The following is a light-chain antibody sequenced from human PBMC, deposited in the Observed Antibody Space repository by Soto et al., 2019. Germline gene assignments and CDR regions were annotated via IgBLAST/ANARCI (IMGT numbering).Light chain of an antibody. CDR1: QSISSW. Sequence: DIQMTQFPSTLSASVGDRVTITCRASQSISSWLAWYQQKPGKDPNLLIYKASSLESGVPSRFSGSGSGTEFTLTISSLQPDDFAIYYCQQYNSYPWTFGQGTKVEIK. V-gene: IGKV1-5*03. J-gene: IGKJ1*01. CDR2: KAS. CDR3: QQYNSYPWT.